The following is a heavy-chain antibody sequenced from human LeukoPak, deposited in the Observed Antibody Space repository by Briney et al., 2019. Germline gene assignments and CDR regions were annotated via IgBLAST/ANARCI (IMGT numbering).Heavy chain of an antibody. CDR2: ISYSGGST. CDR3: AKGSVAAAVKNSFDH. Sequence: SGRSLRLSCAASGFTFSSYAMSWVRQAPGKGLEWVSGISYSGGSTYYADSVKGRFTISRDSSKNTLYLQMSSLRAEDTAVYYCAKGSVAAAVKNSFDHWGQGTLVTVSS. CDR1: GFTFSSYA. D-gene: IGHD6-13*01. J-gene: IGHJ4*02. V-gene: IGHV3-23*01.